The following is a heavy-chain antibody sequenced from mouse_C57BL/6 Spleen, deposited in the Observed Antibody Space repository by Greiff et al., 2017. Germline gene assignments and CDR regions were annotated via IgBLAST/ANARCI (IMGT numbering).Heavy chain of an antibody. CDR1: GYTFTDYY. D-gene: IGHD1-1*01. Sequence: QVQLQQSGPELVKPGASVKISCKASGYTFTDYYINWVKQRPGQGLEWIGWIFPGSGSTYYNEKFKGKATLTVDKSSSTAYMLLSSLTSEDSAVYFCARGGITTVVADGYAMDYWGQGTSVTVSS. J-gene: IGHJ4*01. V-gene: IGHV1-75*01. CDR2: IFPGSGST. CDR3: ARGGITTVVADGYAMDY.